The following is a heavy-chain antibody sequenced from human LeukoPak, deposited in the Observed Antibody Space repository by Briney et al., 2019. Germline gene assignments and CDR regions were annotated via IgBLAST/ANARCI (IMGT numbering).Heavy chain of an antibody. D-gene: IGHD3-22*01. CDR3: ARRVIRYYDSSGYNY. Sequence: SETLSLTCSVSGDSISGYYWSWIRQPPGKGLEWIGYIYYSGSTNYNPSLKSRVTISVDTSKNQFSLKLSSVTAADTAVYYCARRVIRYYDSSGYNYWGQGTLVTVSS. J-gene: IGHJ4*02. CDR2: IYYSGST. V-gene: IGHV4-59*12. CDR1: GDSISGYY.